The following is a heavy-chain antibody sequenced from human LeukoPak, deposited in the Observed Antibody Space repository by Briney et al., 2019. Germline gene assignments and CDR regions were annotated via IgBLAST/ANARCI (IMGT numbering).Heavy chain of an antibody. D-gene: IGHD3-10*01. CDR1: GFTFSSYG. V-gene: IGHV3-30*03. J-gene: IGHJ4*02. Sequence: GRSLRLSCAASGFTFSSYGMHWVRQAPGKGLEWVAVISYDGSNKYYADSVKGRFTISRDNSKKTLYLQMNSLRAEDTAVYYCARAIHDMVRGPPPDYWGQGTLVTVSS. CDR3: ARAIHDMVRGPPPDY. CDR2: ISYDGSNK.